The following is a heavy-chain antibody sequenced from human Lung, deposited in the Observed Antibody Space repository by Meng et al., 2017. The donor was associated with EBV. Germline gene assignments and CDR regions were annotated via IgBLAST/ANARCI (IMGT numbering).Heavy chain of an antibody. CDR2: IYYSGST. CDR3: ARVVAGRYNWFDP. CDR1: GGSISSGGYY. D-gene: IGHD6-6*01. Sequence: QVELQESGPRVVKPSQTLSLTCTVSGGSISSGGYYWSWIRQHPGKGLEWIGYIYYSGSTYYNPSLKSLVTISVDTSKNQFSLKLSSVTAADTAVYYCARVVAGRYNWFDPWGQGTLVTVSS. J-gene: IGHJ5*02. V-gene: IGHV4-31*01.